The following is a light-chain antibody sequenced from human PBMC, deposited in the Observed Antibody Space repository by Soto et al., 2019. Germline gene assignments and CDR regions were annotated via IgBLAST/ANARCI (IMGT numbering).Light chain of an antibody. CDR1: SSNIGSNT. V-gene: IGLV1-44*01. CDR2: SSN. CDR3: SSYAVKTNFVV. J-gene: IGLJ1*01. Sequence: QSVLTQPPSASGTPGQRVTISCSGSSSNIGSNTVNWYQQRPGTAPKLLIYSSNQRPSGVPDRFSGSQSGTSASLAVSGLQAEDGADYYCSSYAVKTNFVVFGSGTKLTVL.